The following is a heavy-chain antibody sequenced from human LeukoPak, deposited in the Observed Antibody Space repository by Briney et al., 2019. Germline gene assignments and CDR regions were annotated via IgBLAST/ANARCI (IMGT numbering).Heavy chain of an antibody. CDR3: ARYGWGSSGGFDY. CDR2: INAGNGNT. D-gene: IGHD3-16*01. V-gene: IGHV1-3*01. Sequence: ASVKVSCKASGYTFTSYAMHWVRQAPGQRLEWMGWINAGNGNTKYSQKFQGRVTITRGTSASTAYMELGSLRSEDTAVYYCARYGWGSSGGFDYWGQGTLVTVSS. J-gene: IGHJ4*02. CDR1: GYTFTSYA.